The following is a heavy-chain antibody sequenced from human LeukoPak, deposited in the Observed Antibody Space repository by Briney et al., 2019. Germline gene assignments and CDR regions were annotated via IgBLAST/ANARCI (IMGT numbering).Heavy chain of an antibody. CDR1: GFTFSNYW. CDR2: IKQDGSEK. Sequence: GGSLRLSCAASGFTFSNYWMSWVRQAPGKGLEWVANIKQDGSEKYYVNSVKGRFTISRDNAKNTLYLQMNSLRAEDTAVYYCARDRGITTDYFDYWGQGTLVTVSS. D-gene: IGHD1-14*01. V-gene: IGHV3-7*01. CDR3: ARDRGITTDYFDY. J-gene: IGHJ4*02.